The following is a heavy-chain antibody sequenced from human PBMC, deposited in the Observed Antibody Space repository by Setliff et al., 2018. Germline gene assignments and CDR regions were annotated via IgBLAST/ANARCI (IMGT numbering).Heavy chain of an antibody. CDR2: ISXXXXXX. CDR3: ARCRSMYYNFWSGYYPPDY. J-gene: IGHJ4*02. V-gene: IGHV1-18*01. Sequence: GASVKVSCKASGYTFTSYGISWVRQAPGQGLEXXXWISXXXXXXXXXXXLQGRVXXTTDTSTSTAYMELRSLRSDDTAVYYCARCRSMYYNFWSGYYPPDYWGQGTLVTVSS. CDR1: GYTFTSYG. D-gene: IGHD3-3*01.